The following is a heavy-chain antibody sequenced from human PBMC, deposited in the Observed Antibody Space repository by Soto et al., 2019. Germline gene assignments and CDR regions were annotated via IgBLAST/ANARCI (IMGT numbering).Heavy chain of an antibody. CDR3: ARGRGNYGYYFDY. CDR2: VYHSGST. V-gene: IGHV4-59*01. D-gene: IGHD4-17*01. Sequence: SETLSLTCTVSGGSISNYYWSWIRQPPGKGLEWIGYVYHSGSTNYNPSLKSRFTISVDTSKKQFSLKLSSVTAADTAVYYCARGRGNYGYYFDYWGQGALVTVSS. CDR1: GGSISNYY. J-gene: IGHJ4*02.